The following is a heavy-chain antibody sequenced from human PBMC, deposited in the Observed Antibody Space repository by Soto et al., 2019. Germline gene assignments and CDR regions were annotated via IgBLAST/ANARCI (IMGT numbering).Heavy chain of an antibody. CDR3: ARETYSSGWHGVSNDAFDI. J-gene: IGHJ3*02. Sequence: QVQLVESGGGVVQPGRSLRLSCAASGFTFSSYGMHWVRQATGKGLGWVAVIWYDGSNKYYADSVKGRFTISRDNSKNTLYLQMNSLRAEDTAVYYCARETYSSGWHGVSNDAFDIWGQGTMVTVSS. CDR1: GFTFSSYG. CDR2: IWYDGSNK. V-gene: IGHV3-33*01. D-gene: IGHD6-19*01.